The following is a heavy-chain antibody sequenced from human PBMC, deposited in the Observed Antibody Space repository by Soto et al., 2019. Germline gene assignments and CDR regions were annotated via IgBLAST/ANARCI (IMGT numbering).Heavy chain of an antibody. CDR2: IKGSHAGGTT. CDR1: GFTFTKAY. Sequence: EVQLVESGGGLVEPGGSIRLSCVASGFTFTKAYMTWVRQAPGKGLEWVGRIKGSHAGGTTDYATSVKGRFTISRDDSKNTLFLQMNSLKTEDPSVYYCATEGGSPGSNFYGAYWGQGTLVNVSS. CDR3: ATEGGSPGSNFYGAY. J-gene: IGHJ4*02. D-gene: IGHD1-26*01. V-gene: IGHV3-15*01.